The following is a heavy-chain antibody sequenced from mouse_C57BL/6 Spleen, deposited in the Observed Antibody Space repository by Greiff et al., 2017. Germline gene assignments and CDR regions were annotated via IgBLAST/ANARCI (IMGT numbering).Heavy chain of an antibody. Sequence: QVQLQQPGAELVKPGASVKLSCKASGYTFTSYWMHWVKQRPGRGLEWIGRIDPNSGCTKYNEKFKGKATLTVDKPSSTAYMQLSSLTSADSAVYYCARSDDYDGYFDVWGTGTTVTVSS. J-gene: IGHJ1*03. D-gene: IGHD2-4*01. CDR3: ARSDDYDGYFDV. CDR1: GYTFTSYW. CDR2: IDPNSGCT. V-gene: IGHV1-72*01.